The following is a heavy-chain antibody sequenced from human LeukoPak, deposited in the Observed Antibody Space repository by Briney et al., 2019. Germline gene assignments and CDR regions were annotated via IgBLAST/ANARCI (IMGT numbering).Heavy chain of an antibody. D-gene: IGHD2-2*01. V-gene: IGHV4-39*01. CDR3: ARTRYCSSTSCYAFDI. Sequence: SETLSLTRTVSGGSISSSSYYWGWIRQPPGKGLEWIGSIYYSGSTYYNPSLKSRVTISVDTSKNQFSLKLSSVTAADTAVYYCARTRYCSSTSCYAFDIWGQGTMVTVSS. CDR2: IYYSGST. CDR1: GGSISSSSYY. J-gene: IGHJ3*02.